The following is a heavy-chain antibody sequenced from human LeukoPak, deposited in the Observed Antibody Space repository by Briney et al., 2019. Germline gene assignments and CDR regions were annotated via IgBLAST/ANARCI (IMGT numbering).Heavy chain of an antibody. CDR2: ISGGGETM. J-gene: IGHJ4*02. Sequence: GGSLRLSCAASGFSFSSYEMNWVRQSPGKGPEWVSYISGGGETMYYADSVKGRFTISRDNAKNSLYLQMNSLRGEDMALYYCAKGLVGSSIADFFDYWGQGILVTVSS. CDR3: AKGLVGSSIADFFDY. D-gene: IGHD6-6*01. CDR1: GFSFSSYE. V-gene: IGHV3-48*03.